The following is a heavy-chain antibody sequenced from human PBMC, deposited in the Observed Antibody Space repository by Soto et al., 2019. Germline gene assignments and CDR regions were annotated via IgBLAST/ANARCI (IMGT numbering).Heavy chain of an antibody. CDR3: ARGTVPPYYYYYYMDV. V-gene: IGHV1-8*01. CDR1: GYTFTSYD. CDR2: MNPNSGNT. Sequence: ASVKVPCKASGYTFTSYDINWVRQATGQGLEWMGWMNPNSGNTGYAQKFQGRVTMTRNTSTSTAYMELSSLRSEDTAVYYCARGTVPPYYYYYYMDVWGKGTTVTVSS. D-gene: IGHD4-17*01. J-gene: IGHJ6*03.